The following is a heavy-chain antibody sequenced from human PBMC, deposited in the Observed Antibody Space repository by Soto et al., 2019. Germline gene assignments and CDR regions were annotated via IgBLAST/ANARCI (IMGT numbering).Heavy chain of an antibody. Sequence: SETLSLTCSVSGRSISEINSYWGWIRQTPGEGLEWIGTIHHTGSTYYNPSLKSRVIISLDTSKNEFSLKLSSVTAADTALYYCARPEGGYGSGYSWFDPWGQGTRVTVSS. CDR2: IHHTGST. J-gene: IGHJ5*02. CDR1: GRSISEINSY. V-gene: IGHV4-39*01. D-gene: IGHD5-12*01. CDR3: ARPEGGYGSGYSWFDP.